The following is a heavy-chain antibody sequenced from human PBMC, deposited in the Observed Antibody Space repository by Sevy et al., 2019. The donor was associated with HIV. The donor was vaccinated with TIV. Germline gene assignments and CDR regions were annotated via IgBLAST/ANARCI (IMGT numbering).Heavy chain of an antibody. Sequence: ASVKVSCKASGCTLRKYVISWVRQAPGRGLEWMGGIIPIFGTPTYGQNLQGRVTIFADESTSTSYLEVRSMRTEETAMYFCARGGYDYGLLCRDDFDVWGQGTLVTVSS. D-gene: IGHD3-16*01. V-gene: IGHV1-69*13. CDR3: ARGGYDYGLLCRDDFDV. CDR1: GCTLRKYV. CDR2: IIPIFGTP. J-gene: IGHJ3*01.